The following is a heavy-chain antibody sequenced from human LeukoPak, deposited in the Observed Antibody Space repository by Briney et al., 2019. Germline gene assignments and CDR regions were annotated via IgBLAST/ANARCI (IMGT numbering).Heavy chain of an antibody. CDR1: GLTFSSHG. CDR2: ISHDGSRK. J-gene: IGHJ6*02. Sequence: GGSLRLSCAASGLTFSSHGMHWVRQAPGKGLEWVAVISHDGSRKYYADSVKGRFTVSRDNSKNTLYVQMNSLRAEDTAVYYCAKDRNPYYDISFYHYGTDVWGQGTTVTVSS. D-gene: IGHD3-9*01. V-gene: IGHV3-30*18. CDR3: AKDRNPYYDISFYHYGTDV.